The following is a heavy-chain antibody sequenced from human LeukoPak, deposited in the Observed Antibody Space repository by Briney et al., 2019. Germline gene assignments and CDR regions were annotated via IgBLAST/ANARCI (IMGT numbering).Heavy chain of an antibody. V-gene: IGHV3-23*01. D-gene: IGHD1-1*01. J-gene: IGHJ4*02. CDR3: AKAVSNWNDAPFDY. CDR2: ISTSGDST. Sequence: GGSLRLSCAASGFTFSSYAMTWVRQAPEKGLEWVSGISTSGDSTYYAHSVKGRFTISRDNSKNTLYPQMNSLRAEDTAVYFCAKAVSNWNDAPFDYWGQGTLVTVSS. CDR1: GFTFSSYA.